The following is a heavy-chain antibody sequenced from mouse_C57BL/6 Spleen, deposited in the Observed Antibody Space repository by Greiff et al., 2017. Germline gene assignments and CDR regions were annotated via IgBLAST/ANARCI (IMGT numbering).Heavy chain of an antibody. J-gene: IGHJ1*03. V-gene: IGHV1-15*01. CDR1: GYTFPDYE. CDR3: TRGYYYGSSPVFDV. D-gene: IGHD1-1*01. CDR2: IDPETGGT. Sequence: VQLQESGAELVRPGASVTLSCKASGYTFPDYEMHWVKQTPVHGLEWIGAIDPETGGTAYNQKFKGKAILTADKSSSTAYMELRSLTSEDSAVYYCTRGYYYGSSPVFDVWGTGTTVTVSS.